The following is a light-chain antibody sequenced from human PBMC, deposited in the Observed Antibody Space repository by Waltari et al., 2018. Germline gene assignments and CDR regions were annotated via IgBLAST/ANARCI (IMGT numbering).Light chain of an antibody. CDR1: RSDIGFYNH. CDR3: NSYAGSSSWV. J-gene: IGLJ2*01. CDR2: DVS. V-gene: IGLV2-14*03. Sequence: QSALTQPAYVSGSPGQSIPIPCTGTRSDIGFYNHVSWYQHHPGKAPKLMIYDVSERPSGVSNRFSGSKSGNTASLTISGLQAEDEADYYCNSYAGSSSWVFGGGTKLTVL.